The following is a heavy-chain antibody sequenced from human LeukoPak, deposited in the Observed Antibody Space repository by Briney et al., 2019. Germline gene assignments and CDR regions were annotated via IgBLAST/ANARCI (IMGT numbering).Heavy chain of an antibody. V-gene: IGHV1-18*01. J-gene: IGHJ4*02. CDR1: GYTFTSSG. CDR3: AKNSSGGYSDY. CDR2: ISTYTGCS. D-gene: IGHD6-19*01. Sequence: ASVKVSCKASGYTFTSSGISWVRQAPGQGLEWMGWISTYTGCSKYAQNLQGRVTMTADTSTSTAYMELSSLRSDDTAVYYCAKNSSGGYSDYWGQGTLVTVSS.